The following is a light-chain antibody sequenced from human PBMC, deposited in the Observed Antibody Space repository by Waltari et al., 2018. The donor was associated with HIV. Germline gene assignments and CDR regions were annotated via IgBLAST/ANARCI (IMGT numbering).Light chain of an antibody. J-gene: IGKJ5*01. CDR3: QQRSNWPSIT. Sequence: EIILTQSPATLSVSPGDTATLSCRASQSISSSLAWYQPKPGQAPSLLIYDASKRATGIPARFSGSGSGTDFTLTVSRLEPEDFAVYYCQQRSNWPSITFGQGTRLEIK. CDR1: QSISSS. CDR2: DAS. V-gene: IGKV3-11*01.